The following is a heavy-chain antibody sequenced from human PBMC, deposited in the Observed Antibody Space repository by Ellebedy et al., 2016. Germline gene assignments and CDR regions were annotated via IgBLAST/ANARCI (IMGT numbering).Heavy chain of an antibody. CDR3: ARGVAGGYYADY. CDR1: GDSISDSRSY. D-gene: IGHD1-26*01. J-gene: IGHJ4*02. Sequence: SETLSLTCTVSGDSISDSRSYWAWIRQPPGKGLEWIGSIYHNGNTYDNPSLKSQLTMSIDTSKNQFSLTLSSVTAADAAVYFCARGVAGGYYADYWGQGTLVTVSS. CDR2: IYHNGNT. V-gene: IGHV4-39*07.